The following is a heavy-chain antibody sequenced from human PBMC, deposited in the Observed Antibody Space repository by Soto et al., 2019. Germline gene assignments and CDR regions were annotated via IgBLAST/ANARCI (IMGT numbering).Heavy chain of an antibody. CDR2: ISYDGSNK. CDR3: AREVVGAKRPRIYYYYGMDV. D-gene: IGHD1-26*01. CDR1: GFTFSSYA. V-gene: IGHV3-30-3*01. J-gene: IGHJ6*02. Sequence: GGSLRLSCAASGFTFSSYAMHWVRQAPGKGLEWVAVISYDGSNKYYADSVKGRFTISRDNSKNTLYLQMNSLRAEDTAVYYCAREVVGAKRPRIYYYYGMDVWGQGTTVTV.